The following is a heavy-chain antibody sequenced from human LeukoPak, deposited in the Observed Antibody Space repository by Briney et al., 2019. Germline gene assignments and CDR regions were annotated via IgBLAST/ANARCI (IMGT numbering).Heavy chain of an antibody. V-gene: IGHV4-34*01. J-gene: IGHJ2*01. CDR1: GGSFSACY. D-gene: IGHD4-17*01. Sequence: SETLSLTCAVYGGSFSACYWSWIRQPPGKGLEWIGEINHSGSTNYNPSLKSRVTISVDTSKNQFSLKLSSVTAADTAVYYCARGYGDYINWYFDLWGRGTLVTVSS. CDR3: ARGYGDYINWYFDL. CDR2: INHSGST.